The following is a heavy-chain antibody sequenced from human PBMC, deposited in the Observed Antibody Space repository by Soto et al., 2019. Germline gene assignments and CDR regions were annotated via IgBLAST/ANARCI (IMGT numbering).Heavy chain of an antibody. CDR3: ARTYGDYGKDYYYYYGMDV. CDR2: IYYSGST. D-gene: IGHD4-17*01. J-gene: IGHJ6*02. V-gene: IGHV4-39*01. CDR1: GGSISSSSYY. Sequence: SETLSLTCTVSGGSISSSSYYWGWIRQPPWKGLEWIGSIYYSGSTYYNPSLKSRVTISVDTSKNQFSLKLSSVTAADTAVYYCARTYGDYGKDYYYYYGMDVWGQGTTVTVS.